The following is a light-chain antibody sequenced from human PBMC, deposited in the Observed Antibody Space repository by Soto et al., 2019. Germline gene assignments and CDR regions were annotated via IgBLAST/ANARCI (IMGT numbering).Light chain of an antibody. CDR1: SSDVGGYNY. V-gene: IGLV2-14*01. CDR2: EVS. J-gene: IGLJ1*01. Sequence: QSALTQPASVSGSXGQSITISCTGTSSDVGGYNYVSWYQQHPGKAPKLMIYEVSNRPSGVSNRFSGSKSGNTASLTISGLQAEDEADYYCSSYTSSSTYVFGTGTKVTVL. CDR3: SSYTSSSTYV.